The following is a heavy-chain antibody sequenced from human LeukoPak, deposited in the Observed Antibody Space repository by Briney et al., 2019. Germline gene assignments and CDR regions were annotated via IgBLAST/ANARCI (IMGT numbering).Heavy chain of an antibody. CDR1: GFTFSTFG. CDR2: ISSGSYI. V-gene: IGHV3-21*01. D-gene: IGHD3-10*01. J-gene: IGHJ4*02. CDR3: ARTSPGGYGSGSYYMGFDY. Sequence: GGSLRLSCAASGFTFSTFGMIWVRQAPGKGLEWVSSISSGSYIYYADAVKARFTISRDNARNSLYLQMNSLRAEDTAVYYCARTSPGGYGSGSYYMGFDYWGQGTLVTVSS.